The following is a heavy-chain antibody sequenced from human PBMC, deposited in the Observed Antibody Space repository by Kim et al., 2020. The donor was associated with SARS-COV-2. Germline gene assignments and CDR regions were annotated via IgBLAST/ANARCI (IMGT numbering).Heavy chain of an antibody. V-gene: IGHV4-34*01. CDR3: ARKPKSSTWGSYYMDV. Sequence: SETLSLTCAVYGGSFSGYYWSWIRQPPGKGLEWIGEINHSGSTNYNPSLKSRVTISVDTSKNQFSLKLSSVTAADTAVYYCARKPKSSTWGSYYMDVWGKGTTVTVSS. D-gene: IGHD6-13*01. CDR2: INHSGST. J-gene: IGHJ6*03. CDR1: GGSFSGYY.